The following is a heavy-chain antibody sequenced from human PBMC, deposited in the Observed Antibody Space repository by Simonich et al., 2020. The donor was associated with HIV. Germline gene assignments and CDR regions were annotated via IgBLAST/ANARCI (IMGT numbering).Heavy chain of an antibody. J-gene: IGHJ5*02. CDR1: GYTFTSYG. CDR3: AREGSGTRYSFDL. Sequence: QVQLVQSGVEVKKPGASVKVSCKASGYTFTSYGITWVRQAPGQGLEWMGWITAYNGNTNYAQKFQGRVTMTADTSTTTAYMEQRSLRSDDTAVYYCAREGSGTRYSFDLWGQGTLVTVSS. D-gene: IGHD1-1*01. V-gene: IGHV1-18*01. CDR2: ITAYNGNT.